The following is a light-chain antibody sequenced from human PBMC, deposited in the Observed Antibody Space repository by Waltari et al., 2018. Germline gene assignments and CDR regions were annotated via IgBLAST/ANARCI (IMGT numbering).Light chain of an antibody. J-gene: IGLJ2*01. CDR1: ALPNQY. V-gene: IGLV3-25*03. CDR3: QSGDITGTYII. Sequence: SYELTQPPSVSVSPGQTARITCSGDALPNQYAYWYQQKAGQGPVVGICKDPERPSGIPERFSGSTSGTTVTLTISGVQPEDEADYYCQSGDITGTYIIFGGGTKLTVL. CDR2: KDP.